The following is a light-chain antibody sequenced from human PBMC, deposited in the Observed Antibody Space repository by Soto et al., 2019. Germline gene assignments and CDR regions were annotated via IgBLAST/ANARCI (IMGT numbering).Light chain of an antibody. J-gene: IGKJ1*01. CDR3: LQDINYPWT. CDR1: QGISSN. V-gene: IGKV1-6*01. CDR2: GAS. Sequence: TPPPSSLSASAEDRATLTCRASQGISSNLAWYQQKPGRAPKLLIFGASTLQSGVPSRFSGSGSGTDFTLAISILQPEDSATYCCLQDINYPWTFGQGTKVDIK.